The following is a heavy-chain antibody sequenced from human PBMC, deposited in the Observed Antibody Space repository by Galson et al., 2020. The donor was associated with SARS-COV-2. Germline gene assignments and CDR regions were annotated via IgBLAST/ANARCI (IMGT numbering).Heavy chain of an antibody. CDR1: GFSFSSYS. V-gene: IGHV3-48*02. CDR3: ARAKVGATYFDY. D-gene: IGHD1-26*01. J-gene: IGHJ4*02. CDR2: ISSSIKTI. Sequence: GESLKISCAASGFSFSSYSMNWVRQAPGKGLEWVSYISSSIKTIYYADSVKGRFTISRDNAKNSLYLQMNSLRDEDTAVYYCARAKVGATYFDYWGQGTLVTVSS.